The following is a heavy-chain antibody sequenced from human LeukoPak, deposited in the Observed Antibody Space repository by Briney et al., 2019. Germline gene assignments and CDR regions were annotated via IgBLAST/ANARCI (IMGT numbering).Heavy chain of an antibody. J-gene: IGHJ4*02. Sequence: GGSLRLSCAASGFTFSSYEMNWVRQAPGKGLEWVSAISGSGGKTYYAGSVKGRFTISRDNSKNTLYLQMNSLRADDTAVYYCAKETTVTTYGAPFEYWGQGTLVTVSS. CDR3: AKETTVTTYGAPFEY. V-gene: IGHV3-23*01. D-gene: IGHD4-17*01. CDR1: GFTFSSYE. CDR2: ISGSGGKT.